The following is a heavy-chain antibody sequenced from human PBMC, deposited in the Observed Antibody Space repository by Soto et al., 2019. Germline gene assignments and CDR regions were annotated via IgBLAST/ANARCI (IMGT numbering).Heavy chain of an antibody. J-gene: IGHJ6*02. Sequence: QVQLVQSGAEVKKPGSSVRVSCKASGTIFSSYTISWVRQAPGQGLEWMGRIIPILGETNSAQKFQDRVTLTADKSTNTADMELKSLRLEDTAVYYCARGLGGRMDDWGQGTTVTVSS. CDR1: GTIFSSYT. CDR3: ARGLGGRMDD. V-gene: IGHV1-69*08. D-gene: IGHD3-16*01. CDR2: IIPILGET.